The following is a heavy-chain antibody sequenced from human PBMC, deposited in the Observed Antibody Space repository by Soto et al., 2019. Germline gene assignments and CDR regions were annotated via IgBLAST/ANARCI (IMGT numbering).Heavy chain of an antibody. V-gene: IGHV3-15*01. CDR3: AADRYCSTNTCPGAFDI. J-gene: IGHJ3*02. Sequence: EVQLVESGGDSVKPGGSLRLSCAASGFTFTYVWMTWVRQAPGKGLEWVGRIKRKSDGETTDYAAPEMGRFTISSDDSKTALYLEMHSLKPDDPAVYYCAADRYCSTNTCPGAFDIWGQGTMVRVSA. D-gene: IGHD2-2*01. CDR2: IKRKSDGETT. CDR1: GFTFTYVW.